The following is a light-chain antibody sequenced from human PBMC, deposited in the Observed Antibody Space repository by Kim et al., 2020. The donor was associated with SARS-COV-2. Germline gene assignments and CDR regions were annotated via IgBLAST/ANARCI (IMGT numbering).Light chain of an antibody. CDR1: SRDVGGYDF. Sequence: GQSLTISCTGTSRDVGGYDFVSWYQQNPGKAPKLMIYGVSKRPSGVSNRFSGSKSGNTASLTISGLQAEDEADYYCGSYTSSYTLVFGGGTQLTVL. CDR3: GSYTSSYTLV. J-gene: IGLJ2*01. V-gene: IGLV2-14*03. CDR2: GVS.